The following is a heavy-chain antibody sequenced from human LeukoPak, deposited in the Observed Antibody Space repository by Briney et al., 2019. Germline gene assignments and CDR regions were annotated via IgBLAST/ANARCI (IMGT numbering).Heavy chain of an antibody. CDR1: GGSFSGYY. Sequence: SETLSLTYAVYGGSFSGYYWSWIRQPPGKGLEWIGEINHSGSTNYNPSLKSRVTISVDTSKNQFSLKLSSVTAADTAVYYCARGAVYYYGSGSYLEYNWFDPWGQGTLVTVSS. CDR3: ARGAVYYYGSGSYLEYNWFDP. V-gene: IGHV4-34*01. J-gene: IGHJ5*02. D-gene: IGHD3-10*01. CDR2: INHSGST.